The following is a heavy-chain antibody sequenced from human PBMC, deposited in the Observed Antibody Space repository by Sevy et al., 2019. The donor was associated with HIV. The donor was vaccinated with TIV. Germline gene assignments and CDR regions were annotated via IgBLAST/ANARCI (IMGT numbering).Heavy chain of an antibody. J-gene: IGHJ3*02. CDR1: GFTFSSYA. CDR2: SGSGGNT. D-gene: IGHD6-13*01. Sequence: GGSLRLSCAASGFTFSSYAMNWVRQAPGKGLEWVSSGSGGNTYYADSVEGRFTISRDSSKNTVSLQMNSLRAEDSAIYYCAKGTLIGAAGLDAFDIWGQGTKVTVSS. V-gene: IGHV3-23*01. CDR3: AKGTLIGAAGLDAFDI.